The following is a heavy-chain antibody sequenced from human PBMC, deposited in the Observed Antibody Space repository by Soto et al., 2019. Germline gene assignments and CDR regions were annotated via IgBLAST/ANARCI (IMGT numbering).Heavy chain of an antibody. Sequence: QLQLQESGPGQVKPAETLSLTCTVSGGSISNSNYYWAWIRRPPGKGLEWIGTIYYSGNTYYNPSLKSRATMSVDTSKNEFSLKLTSVTAADTAVYYCARLLSAVLVRKLTFDPWGQGTLVTVSS. CDR1: GGSISNSNYY. J-gene: IGHJ5*02. V-gene: IGHV4-39*01. D-gene: IGHD3-10*01. CDR3: ARLLSAVLVRKLTFDP. CDR2: IYYSGNT.